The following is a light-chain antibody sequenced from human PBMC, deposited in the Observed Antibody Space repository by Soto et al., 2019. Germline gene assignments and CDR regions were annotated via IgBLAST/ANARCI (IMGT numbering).Light chain of an antibody. CDR2: DTS. CDR1: QGIGDT. Sequence: EVVMTQSPATLSVSPGEGVTLSCRANQGIGDTLAWYQHKPGQTPSLLIYDTSTRATGVPARFSGSRSGPEFTLTISRLQPEDFATYYCQQLKSYPITFGQGTRLEIK. CDR3: QQLKSYPIT. V-gene: IGKV3-15*01. J-gene: IGKJ5*01.